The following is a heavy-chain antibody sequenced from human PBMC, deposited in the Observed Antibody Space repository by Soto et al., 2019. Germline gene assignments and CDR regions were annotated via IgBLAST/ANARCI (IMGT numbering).Heavy chain of an antibody. CDR1: GGTFTSYA. CDR2: IIPLFRTP. D-gene: IGHD6-13*01. CDR3: SRVEGIAAADYYYYYGMDV. V-gene: IGHV1-69*06. J-gene: IGHJ6*02. Sequence: GASVKVSCKASGGTFTSYAINWGRQAPGQRLDWMGGIIPLFRTPDYSQKFQGRVSITADKSTSTAYMELSSLRSEDTAVYYCSRVEGIAAADYYYYYGMDVWGQGTTVTVSS.